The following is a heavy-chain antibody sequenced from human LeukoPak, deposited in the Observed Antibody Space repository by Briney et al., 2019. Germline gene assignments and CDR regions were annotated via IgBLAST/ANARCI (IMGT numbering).Heavy chain of an antibody. CDR1: GYTFTVYY. CDR3: ARTSMVASGGFDY. J-gene: IGHJ4*02. V-gene: IGHV1-2*02. CDR2: INPNSGGT. D-gene: IGHD2-15*01. Sequence: ASVTVSCKASGYTFTVYYMHWVRQAPGQGLEWMGWINPNSGGTNYAQKFQGRVTMTRDTSISTAYMELSRLRSDDTAVYYCARTSMVASGGFDYWGQGTLVTVSS.